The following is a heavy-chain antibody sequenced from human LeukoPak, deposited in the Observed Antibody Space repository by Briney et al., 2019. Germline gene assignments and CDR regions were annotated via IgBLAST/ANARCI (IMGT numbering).Heavy chain of an antibody. CDR1: GFTLSSYG. CDR3: AQVQSGGSGVDAFDI. D-gene: IGHD2-15*01. Sequence: GGSLRLSCAASGFTLSSYGMHWVRQAPGKGLEWVAFIRYDGSNKYYADSVKGRFTISRDNSKNTLYLQMNSLRAEDTAVYYCAQVQSGGSGVDAFDIWGQGTMVTVSS. J-gene: IGHJ3*02. CDR2: IRYDGSNK. V-gene: IGHV3-30*02.